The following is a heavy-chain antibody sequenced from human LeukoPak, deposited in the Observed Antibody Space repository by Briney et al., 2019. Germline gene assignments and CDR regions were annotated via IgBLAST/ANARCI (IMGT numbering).Heavy chain of an antibody. V-gene: IGHV3-30*02. J-gene: IGHJ4*02. D-gene: IGHD6-19*01. Sequence: GGSLRLSCAPSGFTFSSYGMHWVRQAPGKGLEWVAFIPYDGKNKYYADSVKGRFTISRDNSKNTLSLQINSLRAEDTAVYYCARATGYSSGRVVDYWGQGTLVTVSS. CDR1: GFTFSSYG. CDR3: ARATGYSSGRVVDY. CDR2: IPYDGKNK.